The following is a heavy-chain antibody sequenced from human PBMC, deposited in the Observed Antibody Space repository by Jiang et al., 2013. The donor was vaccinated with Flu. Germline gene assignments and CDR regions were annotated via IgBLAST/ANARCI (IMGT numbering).Heavy chain of an antibody. D-gene: IGHD3-3*01. CDR2: IKQDGSGK. V-gene: IGHV3-7*03. J-gene: IGHJ4*02. CDR3: ARDPGLSGYYSDY. CDR1: GFTFSDYW. Sequence: VESGGDLVQPGGSLRLSCAASGFTFSDYWMSWVRQAPGKGLEWVANIKQDGSGKYYVDSVKGRFTISRDNAKNSLYLQMNSLRAEDTAVYYCARDPGLSGYYSDYWGQGTLVTVSS.